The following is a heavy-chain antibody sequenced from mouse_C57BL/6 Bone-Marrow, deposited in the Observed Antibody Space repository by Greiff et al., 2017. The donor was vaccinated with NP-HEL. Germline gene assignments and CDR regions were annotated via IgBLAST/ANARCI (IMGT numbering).Heavy chain of an antibody. J-gene: IGHJ1*03. CDR1: GYTFTSYW. V-gene: IGHV1-64*01. CDR2: IHPNSGST. Sequence: QVQLQQPGAELVKPGASVKLSCKASGYTFTSYWMHWVKQRPGQGLEWIGMIHPNSGSTNYNEKFKSKATLTVDKSSSTAYMQLSSLTSEDSAVDYCARWEYGGWYFDVWGTGTTVTVSS. CDR3: ARWEYGGWYFDV. D-gene: IGHD5-1*01.